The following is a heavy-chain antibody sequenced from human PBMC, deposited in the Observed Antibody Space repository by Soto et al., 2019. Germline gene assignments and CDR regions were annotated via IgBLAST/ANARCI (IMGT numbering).Heavy chain of an antibody. CDR2: IYPGDSDT. J-gene: IGHJ4*02. D-gene: IGHD1-26*01. CDR1: GYSFTSNW. V-gene: IGHV5-51*01. Sequence: GESLKISCQGSGYSFTSNWIAWVRQMPGKGLEWMGIIYPGDSDTRYSPSFQGRVTISADKSISTAYLQWSSLKASDSAMYYCARPIVGGTTYYFDYWGQGTLVTVSS. CDR3: ARPIVGGTTYYFDY.